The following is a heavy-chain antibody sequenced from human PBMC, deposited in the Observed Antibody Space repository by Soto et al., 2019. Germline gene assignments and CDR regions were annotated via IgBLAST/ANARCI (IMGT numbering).Heavy chain of an antibody. V-gene: IGHV3-23*01. D-gene: IGHD6-19*01. CDR1: GFTFSSYG. Sequence: PGGSLRLSCAASGFTFSSYGMSWVRQAPGKGLEWVSTIGGSGGSTYYADSVKGRFTFSRDNSKNTLYLHMHSLRAEDTAVDYCWKEVAVASTPRGGFDPWGQGTLVTVSS. CDR3: WKEVAVASTPRGGFDP. J-gene: IGHJ5*02. CDR2: IGGSGGST.